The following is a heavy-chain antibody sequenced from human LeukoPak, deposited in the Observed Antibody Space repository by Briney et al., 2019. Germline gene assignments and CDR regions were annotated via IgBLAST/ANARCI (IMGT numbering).Heavy chain of an antibody. CDR2: ISSSSSYT. CDR1: GFTFSDYY. J-gene: IGHJ5*02. V-gene: IGHV3-11*03. Sequence: GGSLRLSCAASGFTFSDYYMSWIRQAPGKGLEWVSYISSSSSYTNYADSVKGRFTISRDNAKNSLYLQMNSLRDENTAVYYCAAPTMVRAPWGQGTLVTVSS. CDR3: AAPTMVRAP. D-gene: IGHD3-10*01.